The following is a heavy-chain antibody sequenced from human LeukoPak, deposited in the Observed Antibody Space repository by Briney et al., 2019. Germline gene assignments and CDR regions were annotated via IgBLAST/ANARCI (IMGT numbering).Heavy chain of an antibody. Sequence: SETLSLTCAVYGGSFSGYYWSWIRQPPGKGLDWIGEVNHSGSTNYNPSLKSRVTISVDMSKNQFSLKLSSMTAADTAVYYCARGNLEWAAGTRWFDPWGQGTLVTVSS. CDR1: GGSFSGYY. CDR2: VNHSGST. V-gene: IGHV4-34*01. J-gene: IGHJ5*02. CDR3: ARGNLEWAAGTRWFDP. D-gene: IGHD6-13*01.